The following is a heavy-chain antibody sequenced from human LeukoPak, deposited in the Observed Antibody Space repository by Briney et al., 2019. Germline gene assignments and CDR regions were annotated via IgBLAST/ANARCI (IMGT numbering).Heavy chain of an antibody. CDR3: ARVKGLTKIDY. CDR2: ISISSSAI. Sequence: PGGALRLSCAASGFSFSTYSMNWVRQAPGKGLEWVAYISISSSAIYYADSVKGRFTISRDNAKNSVYLQMNSLRAENTAVYLCARVKGLTKIDYWGQGTLVTVSS. CDR1: GFSFSTYS. J-gene: IGHJ4*02. D-gene: IGHD4/OR15-4a*01. V-gene: IGHV3-48*01.